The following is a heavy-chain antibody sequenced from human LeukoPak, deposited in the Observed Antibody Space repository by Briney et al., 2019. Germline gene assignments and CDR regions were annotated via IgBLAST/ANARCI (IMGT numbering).Heavy chain of an antibody. V-gene: IGHV3-7*01. J-gene: IGHJ4*02. CDR1: GFSFSSYW. CDR3: ARGGKFYYDSSGYPGDY. D-gene: IGHD3-22*01. Sequence: GGFLRLSCAASGFSFSSYWMSWVRQAPGKGLEWVANIKQDGSEKYYVDSVKGRFTISRDNVKNSLYLQMNSLRVGDTAVYYCARGGKFYYDSSGYPGDYWGQGTLVTVSS. CDR2: IKQDGSEK.